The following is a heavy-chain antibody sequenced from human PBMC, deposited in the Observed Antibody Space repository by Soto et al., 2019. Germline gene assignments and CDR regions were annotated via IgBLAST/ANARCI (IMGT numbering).Heavy chain of an antibody. CDR3: ARFGTSYGTSGFLY. CDR2: TNTDGSVT. Sequence: SGGSLRLSCAASGFTFSSYWMHWVRQAPGKGLVWVSRTNTDGSVTSYADSVKGRFTISRDNAKNTLYLQLNSLRAEDTAVYYCARFGTSYGTSGFLYWGQGTPVTVSS. V-gene: IGHV3-74*01. J-gene: IGHJ4*02. CDR1: GFTFSSYW. D-gene: IGHD3-22*01.